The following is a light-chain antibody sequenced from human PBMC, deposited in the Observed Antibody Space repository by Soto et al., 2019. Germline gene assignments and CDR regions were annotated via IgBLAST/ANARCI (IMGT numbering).Light chain of an antibody. Sequence: IVLTQSPDTLSLSPGERATLSCRASQSVSNSYLAWYQQKPGQAPRLLIYDASSRATGIPDRFSGSGSGKDFTLTISRLEPEDFVVYYCQQYDSSPFTFGPGTKVDIK. CDR2: DAS. CDR3: QQYDSSPFT. J-gene: IGKJ3*01. CDR1: QSVSNSY. V-gene: IGKV3-20*01.